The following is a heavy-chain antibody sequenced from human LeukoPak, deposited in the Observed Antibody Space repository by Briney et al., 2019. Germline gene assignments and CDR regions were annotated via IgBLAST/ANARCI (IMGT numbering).Heavy chain of an antibody. D-gene: IGHD3-10*01. CDR3: AKFSSRYYYGSGSYIDY. Sequence: QPGGSLRLSCAASGFTFSSYAMSWVRQAPGKGLKWVSAISGSGGSTYYADSVKGRFTISRDNSKNTLYLQMNSLRAEDTAVYYCAKFSSRYYYGSGSYIDYWGQGTLVTVSS. CDR1: GFTFSSYA. V-gene: IGHV3-23*01. CDR2: ISGSGGST. J-gene: IGHJ4*02.